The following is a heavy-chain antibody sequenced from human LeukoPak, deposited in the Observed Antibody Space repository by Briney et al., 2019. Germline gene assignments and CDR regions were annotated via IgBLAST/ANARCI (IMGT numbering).Heavy chain of an antibody. Sequence: TGGSLRLSCAASGFTFSSYSMNWVRQAPGKGLEWVSSISSSSSYIYYADSVKGRFTIPRDNAKNSLYLQMNSLRAEDTAVYYCARDRERYYDFWSGPDAFDIWGQGTMVTVSS. CDR1: GFTFSSYS. D-gene: IGHD3-3*01. V-gene: IGHV3-21*01. CDR3: ARDRERYYDFWSGPDAFDI. J-gene: IGHJ3*02. CDR2: ISSSSSYI.